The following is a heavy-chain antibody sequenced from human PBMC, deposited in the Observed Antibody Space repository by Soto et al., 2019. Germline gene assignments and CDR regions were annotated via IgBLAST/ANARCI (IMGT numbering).Heavy chain of an antibody. J-gene: IGHJ6*02. Sequence: QVQLVQSGAGVKKPGSSVTVSCTASGGTFSSYAISWVRQAPGQGLEWMGGIIPIFGTANYEQKFQGRLTITADESTSTDYMELSSLRSEDTAVYYCARAGNGTTFYYYYGMDVWGQGTTVTVSS. V-gene: IGHV1-69*12. CDR2: IIPIFGTA. CDR3: ARAGNGTTFYYYYGMDV. CDR1: GGTFSSYA. D-gene: IGHD1-7*01.